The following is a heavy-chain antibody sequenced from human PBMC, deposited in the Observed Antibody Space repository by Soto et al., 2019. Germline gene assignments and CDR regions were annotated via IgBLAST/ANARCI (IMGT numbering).Heavy chain of an antibody. V-gene: IGHV3-13*01. J-gene: IGHJ4*02. CDR1: GFTFSSYD. D-gene: IGHD3-10*01. Sequence: GGSLRLSCAASGFTFSSYDMHWVRQATGKGLEWVSAIGTAGDTYYPGSVKGRFTISRENAKNSLYLQMNSLRAGDTAVYYCARGLVRKYYGSGSWYYFDYWGQGTLVTVSS. CDR2: IGTAGDT. CDR3: ARGLVRKYYGSGSWYYFDY.